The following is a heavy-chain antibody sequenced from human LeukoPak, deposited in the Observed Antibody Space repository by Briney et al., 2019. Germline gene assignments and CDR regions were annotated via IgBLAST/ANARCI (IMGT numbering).Heavy chain of an antibody. J-gene: IGHJ6*02. CDR1: GYTFTSNV. CDR2: INVYSGNT. Sequence: GASVKVSCKASGYTFTSNVITWVRQAPGQGLEWMGWINVYSGNTNYAQKLQDRVTMTADTSTSTAYMELRGLRSDDTAVYYCARSLYGDLRYGMDVWGQGTTVTVSS. D-gene: IGHD4-17*01. V-gene: IGHV1-18*01. CDR3: ARSLYGDLRYGMDV.